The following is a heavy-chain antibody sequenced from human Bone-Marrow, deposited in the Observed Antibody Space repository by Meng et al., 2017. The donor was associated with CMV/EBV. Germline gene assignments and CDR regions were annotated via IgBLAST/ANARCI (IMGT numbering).Heavy chain of an antibody. Sequence: GESLKISCKGSGYRFTTYWISWVRQMPGKGLEWMAIIYPGDSNTRYGPSFQGQVTISADRSTSTAYLQWSSLKASDTAVYYCARSYTNYYYGMDVWGQGTTVTASS. CDR1: GYRFTTYW. J-gene: IGHJ6*02. D-gene: IGHD3-10*01. CDR3: ARSYTNYYYGMDV. V-gene: IGHV5-51*01. CDR2: IYPGDSNT.